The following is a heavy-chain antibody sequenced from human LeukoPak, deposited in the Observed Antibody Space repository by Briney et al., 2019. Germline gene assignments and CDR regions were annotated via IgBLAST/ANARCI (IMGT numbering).Heavy chain of an antibody. CDR3: AGRMTTVTKRPFDY. V-gene: IGHV4-34*01. Sequence: SETLSLTCAVYGGSFSGYYWSWIRQPPGKGLEWIGEINHSGSTNYNPSLKSRVTISVDTSKNQFSLKLSSVTAADTAVYYCAGRMTTVTKRPFDYWGQGTLVTVSS. CDR2: INHSGST. J-gene: IGHJ4*02. D-gene: IGHD4-17*01. CDR1: GGSFSGYY.